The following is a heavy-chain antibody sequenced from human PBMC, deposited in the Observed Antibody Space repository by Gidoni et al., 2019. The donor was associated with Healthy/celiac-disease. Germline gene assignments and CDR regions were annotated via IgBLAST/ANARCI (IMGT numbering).Heavy chain of an antibody. CDR3: ASDIGRGYSSGWYGDFDY. CDR2: IYSGGST. Sequence: EVQLVESGGGLVQPGGSLRLSCAASGFTVSSNYMSWVRQAPGKGLEWVSVIYSGGSTYYADSVKGRFTISRDNSKNTLYLQMNSLRAEDTAVYYCASDIGRGYSSGWYGDFDYWGQGTLVTVSS. CDR1: GFTVSSNY. J-gene: IGHJ4*02. D-gene: IGHD6-19*01. V-gene: IGHV3-66*02.